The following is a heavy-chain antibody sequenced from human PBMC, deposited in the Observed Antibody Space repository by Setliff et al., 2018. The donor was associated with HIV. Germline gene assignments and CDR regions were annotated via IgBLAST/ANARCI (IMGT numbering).Heavy chain of an antibody. J-gene: IGHJ4*02. D-gene: IGHD2-2*02. V-gene: IGHV1-18*01. Sequence: ASVKVSCKASGGTFSRHAISWVRQAPGQGLEWMGGISAYNGNTNYAQKLQGRVTMTTDTSTSTAYMELRSLRSDDTAVYYCARESGYCSSTSCYNLDYHFDYWGQGTLVTVSS. CDR3: ARESGYCSSTSCYNLDYHFDY. CDR2: ISAYNGNT. CDR1: GGTFSRHA.